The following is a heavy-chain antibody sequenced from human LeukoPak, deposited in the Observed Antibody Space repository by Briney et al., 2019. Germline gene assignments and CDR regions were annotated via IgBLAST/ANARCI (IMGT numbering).Heavy chain of an antibody. CDR2: IYPGDSET. J-gene: IGHJ6*03. CDR3: ARAYGSGKHYYYYLDV. V-gene: IGHV5-51*01. CDR1: GYYFNSYW. D-gene: IGHD3-10*01. Sequence: GESLKISCRGSGYYFNSYWIAWVRQMPGKGLEWMGIIYPGDSETTYSPSFQGQVTISADKSITTAYLQWNSLKASDTAIYCCARAYGSGKHYYYYLDVWGEGTTVTISS.